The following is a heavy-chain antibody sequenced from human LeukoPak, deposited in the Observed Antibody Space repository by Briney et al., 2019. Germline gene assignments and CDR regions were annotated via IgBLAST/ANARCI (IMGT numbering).Heavy chain of an antibody. CDR2: IYTSGST. CDR3: AREGSFNYYYYMDV. V-gene: IGHV4-61*02. CDR1: GGSISSGIYY. D-gene: IGHD6-13*01. Sequence: PSETLSLTCTVSGGSISSGIYYWSWIRQPAGTGLEWIGRIYTSGSTNYNPSLKSRVTISVDTSRNQFSLKLSSVTAADTAVYYCAREGSFNYYYYMDVWGKGTTVTISS. J-gene: IGHJ6*03.